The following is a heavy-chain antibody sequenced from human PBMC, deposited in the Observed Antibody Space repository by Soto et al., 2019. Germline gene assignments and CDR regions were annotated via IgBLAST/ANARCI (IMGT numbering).Heavy chain of an antibody. V-gene: IGHV4-4*02. D-gene: IGHD1-26*01. CDR3: ATRGIVGPIY. CDR2: VYHNGNT. J-gene: IGHJ4*02. CDR1: DGSINNGDW. Sequence: QVQLQESGTGLVEPSGTLSLTCNVYDGSINNGDWCSWVRQPPGKGLEWIGEVYHNGNTNYTASRNRRVTVSVDKSRNQFSLRLTSVTPADTAVYYCATRGIVGPIYWGQGALVTVSS.